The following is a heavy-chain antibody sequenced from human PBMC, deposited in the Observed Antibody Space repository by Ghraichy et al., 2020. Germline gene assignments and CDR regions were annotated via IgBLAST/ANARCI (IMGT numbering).Heavy chain of an antibody. Sequence: GGSLRLSCAASGFTLSKYSMNWVRQAPGKGLEWVSYINSGSSSISYADSVKVRFTVSRDNAKNSLYLQMDSLRAEDTAVYYCARELPYGDYIFDYWGQGTLVTVSS. D-gene: IGHD4-17*01. CDR1: GFTLSKYS. J-gene: IGHJ4*02. CDR3: ARELPYGDYIFDY. CDR2: INSGSSSI. V-gene: IGHV3-48*01.